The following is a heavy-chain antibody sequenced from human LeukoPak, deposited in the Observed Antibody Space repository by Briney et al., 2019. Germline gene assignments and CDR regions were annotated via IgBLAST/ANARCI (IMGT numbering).Heavy chain of an antibody. D-gene: IGHD4-17*01. CDR2: ISGSGGST. CDR3: AKGLSPTVTTYFVY. V-gene: IGHV3-23*01. CDR1: VFSSCSYA. Sequence: GGSLRVSCAESVFSSCSYATTTVCQAPGEGLEWVSGISGSGGSTYYADSVKGRFTISRDNSKNTLYLQMNSLRAEDTAVYYCAKGLSPTVTTYFVYWGQGTLVTVSS. J-gene: IGHJ4*02.